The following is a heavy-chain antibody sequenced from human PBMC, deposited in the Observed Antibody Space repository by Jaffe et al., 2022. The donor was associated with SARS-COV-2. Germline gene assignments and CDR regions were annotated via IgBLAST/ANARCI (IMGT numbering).Heavy chain of an antibody. J-gene: IGHJ6*02. CDR2: ISYDGSNK. V-gene: IGHV3-30-3*01. D-gene: IGHD2-2*01. Sequence: QVQLVESGGGVVQPGRSLRLSCAASGFTFSSYAMHWVRQAPGKGLEWVAVISYDGSNKYYADSVKGRFTISRDNSKNTLYLQMNSLRAEDTAVYYCARNEGFCSSTSCYAWGFDYYYGMDVWGQGTTVTVSS. CDR3: ARNEGFCSSTSCYAWGFDYYYGMDV. CDR1: GFTFSSYA.